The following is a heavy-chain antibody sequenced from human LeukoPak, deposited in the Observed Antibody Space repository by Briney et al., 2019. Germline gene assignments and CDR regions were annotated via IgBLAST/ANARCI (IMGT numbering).Heavy chain of an antibody. D-gene: IGHD5-12*01. CDR1: GYTFSNYG. V-gene: IGHV1-18*01. CDR3: ARSVLGTITAGPFHY. CDR2: ISGYQGST. J-gene: IGHJ4*02. Sequence: GASVKVSCRASGYTFSNYGIAWVRQAPGKGLAWMGWISGYQGSTKYAQNFQGRVTMTIDRSTSTAYMDLRSLRSDDTAMYFCARSVLGTITAGPFHYWGQGTLVAVSS.